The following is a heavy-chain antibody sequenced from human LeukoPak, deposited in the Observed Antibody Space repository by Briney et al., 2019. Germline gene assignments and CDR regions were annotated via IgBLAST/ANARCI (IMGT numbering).Heavy chain of an antibody. CDR3: AREYRPVGDYYGMDV. CDR2: VSNDGSNK. Sequence: AGGSLRLSCAASGFTFSTYAMHWVRQAPGKGLEWVALVSNDGSNKYYADSVKGRFTISRDNSKNTLYLQMNSLIIEDTTVYYRAREYRPVGDYYGMDVWGQGTTVTVSS. D-gene: IGHD3-16*02. V-gene: IGHV3-30-3*01. J-gene: IGHJ6*02. CDR1: GFTFSTYA.